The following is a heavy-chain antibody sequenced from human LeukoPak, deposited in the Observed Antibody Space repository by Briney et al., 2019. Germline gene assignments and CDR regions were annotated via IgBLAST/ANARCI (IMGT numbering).Heavy chain of an antibody. J-gene: IGHJ4*02. Sequence: PGGSLRLSCAASGFTFSSYAMSWVRQAPGKGLEWVSAISGSGGSTYYADSVKGRFTISRDNSKNTLYLQMNSLRAEDTAVYYCAAKGGLGYCSSTSCYVWGQGTLVTVSS. CDR2: ISGSGGST. CDR1: GFTFSSYA. V-gene: IGHV3-23*01. D-gene: IGHD2-2*01. CDR3: AAKGGLGYCSSTSCYV.